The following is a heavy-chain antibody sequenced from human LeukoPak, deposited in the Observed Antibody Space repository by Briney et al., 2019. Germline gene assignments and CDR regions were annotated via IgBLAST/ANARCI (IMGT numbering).Heavy chain of an antibody. V-gene: IGHV4-38-2*02. D-gene: IGHD3-9*01. CDR2: IYHSGST. J-gene: IGHJ6*03. Sequence: SETLSLTCTVSGYSISSGYYWGWIRQPPGKGLEWIGSIYHSGSTYYNPSLKSRVTISVDTSKNQFSLKLSSVTAADTAVYYCARDLDYDILTGWVQVPMDVWGKGTTVTVSS. CDR3: ARDLDYDILTGWVQVPMDV. CDR1: GYSISSGYY.